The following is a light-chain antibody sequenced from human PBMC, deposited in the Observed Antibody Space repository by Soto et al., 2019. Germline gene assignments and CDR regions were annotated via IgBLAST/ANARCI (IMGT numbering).Light chain of an antibody. V-gene: IGLV1-47*01. J-gene: IGLJ2*01. CDR3: QSYDTSLSGWVV. CDR1: SSNIGSNY. Sequence: QSVLTQPPSASGTPGQRVNISCSGSSSNIGSNYVYWYRQFPGTAPKLLIQRNNQRPSGVPARFSGSKSGTSASLAISGLRSEDEADYYCQSYDTSLSGWVVFGGGTKVTVL. CDR2: RNN.